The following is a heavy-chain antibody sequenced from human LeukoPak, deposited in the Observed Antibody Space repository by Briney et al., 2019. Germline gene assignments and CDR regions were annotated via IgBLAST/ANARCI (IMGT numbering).Heavy chain of an antibody. CDR2: ISSSGSTI. D-gene: IGHD6-13*01. J-gene: IGHJ2*01. V-gene: IGHV3-48*03. Sequence: PGGSLRLSCAASGFTFSSYEMHWVRQAPGKGLEWVSYISSSGSTIYYADSVKGRFTISRDNAKNSLYLQMNSLRAEDTAVYYCARAAYSSTWYSRYFDLWGRGTLVTVSS. CDR1: GFTFSSYE. CDR3: ARAAYSSTWYSRYFDL.